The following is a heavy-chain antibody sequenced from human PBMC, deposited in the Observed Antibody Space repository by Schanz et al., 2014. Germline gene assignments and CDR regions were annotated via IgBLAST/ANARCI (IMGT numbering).Heavy chain of an antibody. Sequence: VQLVESGGGLVQPGGSLRLSCAASGFTFSSYGMHWVRQAPGKGLEWVSYISGSSRTIYYADSMKGRFTVSRDNAENALYLQMNSLRAEDTGLYFCARGGSGSHYRLDYWGQGTLVTVSS. D-gene: IGHD1-26*01. CDR3: ARGGSGSHYRLDY. J-gene: IGHJ4*02. V-gene: IGHV3-48*01. CDR1: GFTFSSYG. CDR2: ISGSSRTI.